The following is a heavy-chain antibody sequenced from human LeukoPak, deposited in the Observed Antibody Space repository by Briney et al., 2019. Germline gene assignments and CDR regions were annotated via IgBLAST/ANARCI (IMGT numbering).Heavy chain of an antibody. Sequence: PGGSLRLSCVASGFTFSNYGMHWVRQAPGKGLEWVAFIRYDGSDKYYADSVKGRFTISRDNAKNSLYLQMNSLRAEDTAVYYCARGMDFDYWGQGTLVTVSS. CDR2: IRYDGSDK. D-gene: IGHD5-24*01. J-gene: IGHJ4*02. CDR3: ARGMDFDY. CDR1: GFTFSNYG. V-gene: IGHV3-30*02.